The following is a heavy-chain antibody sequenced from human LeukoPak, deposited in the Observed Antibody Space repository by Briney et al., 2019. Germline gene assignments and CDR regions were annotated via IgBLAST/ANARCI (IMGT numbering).Heavy chain of an antibody. Sequence: SETLSLTCAVYGGSFSGYYWSWIRQPPGKGLEWIGEINHSGSTNYNPSLKSRVTISVDASKNQFSLKLSSVTAADTAVYYCARDTAMDQWGQGTLVTVSS. CDR1: GGSFSGYY. CDR3: ARDTAMDQ. CDR2: INHSGST. D-gene: IGHD5-18*01. V-gene: IGHV4-34*01. J-gene: IGHJ4*02.